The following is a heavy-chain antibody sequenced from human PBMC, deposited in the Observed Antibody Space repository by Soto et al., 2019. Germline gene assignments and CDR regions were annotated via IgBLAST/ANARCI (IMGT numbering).Heavy chain of an antibody. J-gene: IGHJ4*02. V-gene: IGHV3-11*05. Sequence: QVQLVESGGDLVKPGGSLRLSCAASGFPFSDYYMSWIRQAPGKGLEWVSSIGSSSSYTNYADSVKGRFTISRDNAKNSLYLQMNSLRAEDTAVYYCARRRPIGYYNYWGQGTLVTVSA. D-gene: IGHD3-22*01. CDR1: GFPFSDYY. CDR3: ARRRPIGYYNY. CDR2: IGSSSSYT.